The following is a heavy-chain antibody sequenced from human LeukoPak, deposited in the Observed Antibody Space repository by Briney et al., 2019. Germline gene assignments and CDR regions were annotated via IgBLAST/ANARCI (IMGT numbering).Heavy chain of an antibody. Sequence: GASVKVSCKASGYTFTSYYMHWVRQAPGQGLEWMGIINPSGGSTSYAQKFQGRVTMTRDTSISTAYMELSRLRSDDTAVYYCARMVRGVIITNYYYYYMDVWGKGTTVTISS. CDR2: INPSGGST. CDR3: ARMVRGVIITNYYYYYMDV. CDR1: GYTFTSYY. D-gene: IGHD3-10*01. V-gene: IGHV1-46*01. J-gene: IGHJ6*03.